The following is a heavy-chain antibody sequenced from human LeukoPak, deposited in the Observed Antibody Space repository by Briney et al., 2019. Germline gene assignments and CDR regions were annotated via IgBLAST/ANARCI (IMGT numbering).Heavy chain of an antibody. D-gene: IGHD3-22*01. J-gene: IGHJ6*02. CDR3: AREHYYDSSGYYYLVSDV. CDR1: GYIFTSYD. Sequence: GASVKVSCKASGYIFTSYDINWVRQATGQGLEWMGWMNPNSGNTGYAQKFQGRVTMTRNTSISTAYMELSSLRSEDTAVYYCAREHYYDSSGYYYLVSDVWGQGTTVTVSS. CDR2: MNPNSGNT. V-gene: IGHV1-8*01.